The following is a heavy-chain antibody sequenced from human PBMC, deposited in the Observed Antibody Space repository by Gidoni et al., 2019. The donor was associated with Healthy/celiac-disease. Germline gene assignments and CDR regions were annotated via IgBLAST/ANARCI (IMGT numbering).Heavy chain of an antibody. Sequence: QVQLVESGGGVVQPGRSLRLSCAASVFPLLRYGMHWVRPAPGTGLEWVAVISYDGSNKYYADSVKGRFTISRDNSKNTLYLQMNSLRAEDTAVYYCARTLGQLVLVSPFDYWGQGTLVTVSS. CDR1: VFPLLRYG. J-gene: IGHJ4*02. CDR3: ARTLGQLVLVSPFDY. D-gene: IGHD6-6*01. CDR2: ISYDGSNK. V-gene: IGHV3-30*03.